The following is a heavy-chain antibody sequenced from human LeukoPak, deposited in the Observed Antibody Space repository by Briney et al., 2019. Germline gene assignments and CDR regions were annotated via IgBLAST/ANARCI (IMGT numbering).Heavy chain of an antibody. Sequence: SETLSLTCNVSGTSIKTYYWSWIRQPPGKGLEWIGYIYYTGSTNYNPSLKSRVTISVDTSKNQFSLKLSSVTAADTAVYYCARSGLRYFDWLPGSGYYFDYWGQGTLVTVSS. V-gene: IGHV4-59*01. J-gene: IGHJ4*02. CDR2: IYYTGST. CDR1: GTSIKTYY. CDR3: ARSGLRYFDWLPGSGYYFDY. D-gene: IGHD3-9*01.